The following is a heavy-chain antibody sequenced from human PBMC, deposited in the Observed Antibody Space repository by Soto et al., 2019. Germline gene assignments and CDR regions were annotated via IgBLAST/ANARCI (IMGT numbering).Heavy chain of an antibody. D-gene: IGHD3-22*01. V-gene: IGHV4-39*01. CDR1: GGSISSYSYY. J-gene: IGHJ5*02. CDR3: ARQIYYDSSEVNWFDP. Sequence: SSETLSLTCIVSGGSISSYSYYWGWIRQPPGKGLEWIGSIHYSGSTYYNPSLKSRVTISVDTSKNQFSLKLSSVTAADTAVYYCARQIYYDSSEVNWFDPWGQGTLVTVS. CDR2: IHYSGST.